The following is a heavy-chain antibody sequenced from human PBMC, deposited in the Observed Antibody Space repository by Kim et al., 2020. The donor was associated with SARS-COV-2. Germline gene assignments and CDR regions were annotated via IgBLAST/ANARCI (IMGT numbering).Heavy chain of an antibody. V-gene: IGHV3-66*02. CDR2: IYSGGST. Sequence: GGSLRLTCAASGFTVSSNYMSWVRQAPGKGLEWVSVIYSGGSTYYADSVKGRFTISRDNSKNTLYLHMNSLRAEDTAVYYCARDSYYGSGSDPVDYWGQGTLVTVSS. D-gene: IGHD3-10*01. CDR3: ARDSYYGSGSDPVDY. J-gene: IGHJ4*02. CDR1: GFTVSSNY.